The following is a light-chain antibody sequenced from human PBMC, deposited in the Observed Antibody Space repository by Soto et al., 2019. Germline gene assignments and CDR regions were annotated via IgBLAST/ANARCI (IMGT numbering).Light chain of an antibody. J-gene: IGLJ2*01. Sequence: QSVLTQPPSASGTPGQRVTISCSGSSSNIGSNYVYWYQQLPGTAPKLLIYRNNQRPSGVPDRFSGSKSGTSASLAISGLRSEEDADYYCAAWDDSLSGPVFGGGTKVTVL. V-gene: IGLV1-47*01. CDR2: RNN. CDR1: SSNIGSNY. CDR3: AAWDDSLSGPV.